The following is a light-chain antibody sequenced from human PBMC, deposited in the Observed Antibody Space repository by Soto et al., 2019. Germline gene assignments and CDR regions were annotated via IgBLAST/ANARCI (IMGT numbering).Light chain of an antibody. CDR2: WAS. CDR3: QQYYSSPPT. V-gene: IGKV4-1*01. J-gene: IGKJ1*01. Sequence: DIVLTQSPDALAVSPGEMTTINCKSSPNILYSPDNKNYLSWYQQRPGQPPKLLFYWASTRESGVPDRFSGSGSGTHFTLTITSLQAEDVAVYYCQQYYSSPPTFGQGTKVDIK. CDR1: PNILYSPDNKNY.